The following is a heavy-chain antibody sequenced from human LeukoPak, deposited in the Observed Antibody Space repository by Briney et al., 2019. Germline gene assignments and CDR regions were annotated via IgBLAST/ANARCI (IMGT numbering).Heavy chain of an antibody. CDR3: AHSELVLRFLELDV. J-gene: IGHJ6*04. V-gene: IGHV2-5*01. Sequence: SGPTLVKPTQTLTLTCTFSGFSLSASGVGVGWIRQPPGKALERLALIYWNDDKRYSPSLKSRLTITKDTSKNQVVVTMTNMDPVDTATYYCAHSELVLRFLELDVWGKGTTVTVSS. D-gene: IGHD3-3*01. CDR2: IYWNDDK. CDR1: GFSLSASGVG.